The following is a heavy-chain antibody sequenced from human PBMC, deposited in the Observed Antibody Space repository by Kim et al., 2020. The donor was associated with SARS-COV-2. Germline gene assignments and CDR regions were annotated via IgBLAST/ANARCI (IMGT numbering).Heavy chain of an antibody. Sequence: GGSLRLSCAASGFTFSDYGVFWVRQAPGKGLEWVSYISSSGSSATYAAAVQGRFTISRDDAKNSVVLQMIDLRAHDTGFYYCARRGESACWSSFSFFDF. V-gene: IGHV3-11*03. CDR1: GFTFSDYG. J-gene: IGHJ3*01. CDR3: ARRGESACWSSFSFFDF. CDR2: ISSSGSSA. D-gene: IGHD1-26*01.